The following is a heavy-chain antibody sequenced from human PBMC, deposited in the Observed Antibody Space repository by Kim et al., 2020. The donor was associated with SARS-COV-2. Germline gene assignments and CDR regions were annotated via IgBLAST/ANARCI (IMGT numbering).Heavy chain of an antibody. D-gene: IGHD3-22*01. CDR3: SVASYDSSRYYYN. J-gene: IGHJ4*02. V-gene: IGHV3-73*01. Sequence: YAASVNGRFTISRDDSKKTAYLEMNSLKIEDTPVYYCSVASYDSSRYYYNWGQGTLVTVSS.